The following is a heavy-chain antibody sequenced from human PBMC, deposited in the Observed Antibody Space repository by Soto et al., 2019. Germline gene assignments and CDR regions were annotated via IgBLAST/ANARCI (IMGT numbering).Heavy chain of an antibody. CDR3: ARSEYSSGWYLGYWYFDL. J-gene: IGHJ2*01. V-gene: IGHV4-59*01. D-gene: IGHD6-13*01. CDR1: GGSISSYY. CDR2: IYYSGST. Sequence: PSETLSLTCTVSGGSISSYYWSWIRQPPGKGLEWIGYIYYSGSTNYNPSLKSRVTISVDTSKNQFSLKLSSVTAADTAVYYCARSEYSSGWYLGYWYFDLWGRGTLVTVSS.